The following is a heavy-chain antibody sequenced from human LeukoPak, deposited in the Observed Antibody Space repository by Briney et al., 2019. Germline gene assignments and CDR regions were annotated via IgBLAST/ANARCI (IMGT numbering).Heavy chain of an antibody. V-gene: IGHV1-69*04. CDR3: ARERLYYYGSGSYYPSPLNY. D-gene: IGHD3-10*01. J-gene: IGHJ4*02. CDR2: IIPILGIA. CDR1: GGTFSSYA. Sequence: ASVKVSCKASGGTFSSYAISWVRQAPGQGLEWMGRIIPILGIANYAQKFQGRVTITADKSTSTAYMELSSLRSEDTAVYYCARERLYYYGSGSYYPSPLNYWGQGTLVTVSS.